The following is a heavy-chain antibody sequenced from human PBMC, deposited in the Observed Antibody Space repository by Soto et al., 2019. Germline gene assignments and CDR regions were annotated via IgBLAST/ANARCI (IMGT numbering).Heavy chain of an antibody. Sequence: EVQLVESGGGLVQPGGSLRLSCAASGFTFSSYSMNWARQAPGKGLEWVSYISSSSSTIYYADSVKGRFTISRDNAKNSLYLQMNSLRAEDTAVYYCARDKGRSPLDYWGQGTLVTVSS. V-gene: IGHV3-48*01. J-gene: IGHJ4*02. D-gene: IGHD2-15*01. CDR1: GFTFSSYS. CDR3: ARDKGRSPLDY. CDR2: ISSSSSTI.